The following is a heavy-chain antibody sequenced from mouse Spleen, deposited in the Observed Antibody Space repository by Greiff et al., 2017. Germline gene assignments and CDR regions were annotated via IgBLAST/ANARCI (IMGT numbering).Heavy chain of an antibody. J-gene: IGHJ2*01. CDR3: ARRGNYPY. CDR1: GYTFTSYW. Sequence: QVQLQQPGAELVKPGASVKLSCKASGYTFTSYWMQWVKQRPGQGLEWIGEIDPSDSYTNYNQKFKGKATLTVDTSSSTAYMQLSSLTSEDSAVYYCARRGNYPYWGQGTTLTVSS. D-gene: IGHD2-1*01. V-gene: IGHV1-50*01. CDR2: IDPSDSYT.